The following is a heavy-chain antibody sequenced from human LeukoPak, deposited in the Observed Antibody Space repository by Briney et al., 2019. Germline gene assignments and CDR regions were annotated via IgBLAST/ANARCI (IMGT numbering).Heavy chain of an antibody. Sequence: SETLSLTCTVSGGSISSGSYYWSWIRQPAGKGLEWIGRIYTSGSTNYNPSLKSRVTISVDTSKNQFSLKLSSVTAADTAVYYCARVSYYYDSSGSNDYWGQGTLVTVSS. CDR1: GGSISSGSYY. J-gene: IGHJ4*02. V-gene: IGHV4-61*02. D-gene: IGHD3-22*01. CDR2: IYTSGST. CDR3: ARVSYYYDSSGSNDY.